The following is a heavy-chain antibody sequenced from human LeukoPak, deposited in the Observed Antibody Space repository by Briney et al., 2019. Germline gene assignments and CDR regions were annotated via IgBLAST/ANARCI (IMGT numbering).Heavy chain of an antibody. D-gene: IGHD3-22*01. V-gene: IGHV4-59*08. CDR2: IYYSGST. CDR1: GGSFSGYY. J-gene: IGHJ4*02. CDR3: ASAYYYDSSGYSFDY. Sequence: SETLSLTCAVYGGSFSGYYWSWIRQPPGKGLEWIGYIYYSGSTNYNPSLKSRVTISVDTSKNQFSLKLSSVTAADTAVYYCASAYYYDSSGYSFDYWGQGTLVTVSS.